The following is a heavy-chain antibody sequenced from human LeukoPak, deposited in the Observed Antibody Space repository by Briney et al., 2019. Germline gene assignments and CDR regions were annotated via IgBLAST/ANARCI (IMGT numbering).Heavy chain of an antibody. CDR2: IHRSGSP. CDR1: LDSTTSNF. Sequence: SETLSLTCTVSLDSTTSNFWSWVRQPPGKGLEWIGEIHRSGSPNYNPSLQSRVTISIDRSRNQIVLELSSVTAADTAVYYCARDHGGSRYYYGMDVWGQGTTVTVSS. J-gene: IGHJ6*02. V-gene: IGHV4-59*01. CDR3: ARDHGGSRYYYGMDV. D-gene: IGHD2/OR15-2a*01.